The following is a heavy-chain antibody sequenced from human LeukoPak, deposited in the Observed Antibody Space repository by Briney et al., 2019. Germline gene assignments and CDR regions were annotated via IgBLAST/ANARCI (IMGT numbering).Heavy chain of an antibody. Sequence: SETLSLTCAVSGYSISSGYYWGWIRQPPGKGLEWIGSIYHSGSTYYNPSLKSRVTISVDTSKNQFSLKLSSVTAADTAVYYCARPQGAIEPDAFDIWGRGTMVTVSS. CDR1: GYSISSGYY. CDR3: ARPQGAIEPDAFDI. CDR2: IYHSGST. J-gene: IGHJ3*02. D-gene: IGHD4/OR15-4a*01. V-gene: IGHV4-38-2*01.